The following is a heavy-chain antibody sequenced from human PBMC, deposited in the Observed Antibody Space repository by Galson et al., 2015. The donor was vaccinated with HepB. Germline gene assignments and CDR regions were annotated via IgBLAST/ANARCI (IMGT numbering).Heavy chain of an antibody. V-gene: IGHV6-1*01. CDR2: TYYRSKWYN. D-gene: IGHD3-3*01. J-gene: IGHJ6*03. CDR3: ARDSAGFWSGYTYYYYMDV. CDR1: GDSVSSNSAA. Sequence: CAISGDSVSSNSAAWNWIRQSPSRGLEWLGRTYYRSKWYNDYAVSVKSRITINPDTSKNQFSLQLNSVTPEDTAVYYCARDSAGFWSGYTYYYYMDVWGKGTLVTVSS.